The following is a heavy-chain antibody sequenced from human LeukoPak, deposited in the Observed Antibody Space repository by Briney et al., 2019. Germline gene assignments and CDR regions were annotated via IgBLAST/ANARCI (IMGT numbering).Heavy chain of an antibody. CDR2: LSWSSGSI. V-gene: IGHV3-9*01. CDR1: GFTFDDYA. CDR3: ARAHGYNRGFDY. J-gene: IGHJ4*02. D-gene: IGHD5-24*01. Sequence: GGSLRLSCVGSGFTFDDYAMHWVRQAPGKGLEWVSGLSWSSGSIGYVDSVKGRFTISRDNAKNSLYLQMNSLRVEDTALYFCARAHGYNRGFDYWGQGTLVTVSS.